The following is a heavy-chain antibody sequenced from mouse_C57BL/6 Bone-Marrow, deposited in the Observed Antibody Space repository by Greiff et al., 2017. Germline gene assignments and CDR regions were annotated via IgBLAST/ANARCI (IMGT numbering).Heavy chain of an antibody. Sequence: QVQLKQSGAELARPGASVKLSCKASGYTFTSYGISWVKQRTGQGLEWIGEIYPRSGNTYYNEKFKGKATLTADKASSTAYMALRSLTSEDSAVYFCARGAYWGQGTLVTVSA. CDR3: ARGAY. CDR2: IYPRSGNT. J-gene: IGHJ3*01. CDR1: GYTFTSYG. V-gene: IGHV1-81*01.